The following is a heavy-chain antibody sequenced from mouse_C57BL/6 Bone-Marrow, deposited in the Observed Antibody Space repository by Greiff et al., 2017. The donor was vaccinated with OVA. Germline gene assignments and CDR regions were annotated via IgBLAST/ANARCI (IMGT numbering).Heavy chain of an antibody. Sequence: QVQLQQPGAELVKPGASVKLSCKASGYTFTSYWMHWVKQRPGRGLEWIGRIVPNSGGTKYNAKFKSKATLTVDKPSNTAYMQLSSLTSEDAAVYYCARWTEDDGGLDDWGQGTTLTVSA. CDR2: IVPNSGGT. V-gene: IGHV1-72*01. D-gene: IGHD3-3*01. CDR3: ARWTEDDGGLDD. J-gene: IGHJ2*01. CDR1: GYTFTSYW.